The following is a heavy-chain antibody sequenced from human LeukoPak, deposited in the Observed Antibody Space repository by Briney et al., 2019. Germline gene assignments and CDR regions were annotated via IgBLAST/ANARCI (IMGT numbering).Heavy chain of an antibody. V-gene: IGHV1-69*04. Sequence: SVKVSCKASGGTFSSYAISWVRQAPGQGLEWMGRIIPILGIANYAQKFQGRVTMTRNTSISTAYMELSSLRSEDTAVYYCARSSSWYRYNWFDPWGQGTLVTVSS. CDR1: GGTFSSYA. CDR2: IIPILGIA. CDR3: ARSSSWYRYNWFDP. D-gene: IGHD6-13*01. J-gene: IGHJ5*02.